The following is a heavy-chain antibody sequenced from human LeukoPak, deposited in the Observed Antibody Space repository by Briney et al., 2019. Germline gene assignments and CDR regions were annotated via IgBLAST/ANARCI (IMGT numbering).Heavy chain of an antibody. CDR1: GGSISSDY. J-gene: IGHJ4*02. CDR3: ARGGSSSWYYFDY. CDR2: IYYSGYT. V-gene: IGHV4-59*01. D-gene: IGHD6-13*01. Sequence: SETLSLTCTVSGGSISSDYWSWIRQPPEKGLEWIGYIYYSGYTNYNPSLKSRVTISLNTSKNQFSLRLKSVTAADTAVYYCARGGSSSWYYFDYWGQGTLVSVSS.